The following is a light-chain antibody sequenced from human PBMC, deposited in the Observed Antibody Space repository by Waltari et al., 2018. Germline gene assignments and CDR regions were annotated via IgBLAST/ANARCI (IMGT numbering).Light chain of an antibody. V-gene: IGLV1-47*01. Sequence: QSVLTQPPSASGTPGQRVTIPCSGSHSHIGNHYVVWYPQRPGTAPKLLIYKDSQRPSGVPDRFSGSKSGTSASLAISGLRSEDEADYYCAAWDDSLSGPIFATGTKVTV. CDR1: HSHIGNHY. CDR2: KDS. CDR3: AAWDDSLSGPI. J-gene: IGLJ1*01.